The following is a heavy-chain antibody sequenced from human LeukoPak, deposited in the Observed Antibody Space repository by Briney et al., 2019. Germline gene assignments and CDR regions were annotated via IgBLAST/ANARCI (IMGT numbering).Heavy chain of an antibody. CDR1: GYSFTGYY. Sequence: ASVKVSCKASGYSFTGYYMHWVRQAPGQGLEWMGWINPNSGGTISAQKFQGRVTMTRDTSITTAYMELSRLTSDDTAVYYCARHPGKVTNDWYFDLWGRGTLVTVSS. V-gene: IGHV1-2*02. J-gene: IGHJ2*01. D-gene: IGHD4-23*01. CDR2: INPNSGGT. CDR3: ARHPGKVTNDWYFDL.